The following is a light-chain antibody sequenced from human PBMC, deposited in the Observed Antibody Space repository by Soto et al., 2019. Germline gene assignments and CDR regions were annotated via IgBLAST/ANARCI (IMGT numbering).Light chain of an antibody. J-gene: IGKJ2*01. V-gene: IGKV3-20*01. CDR3: QQNGSSRNT. CDR2: SAS. Sequence: ENVLTQSPGTLSLSPGERATLSCRASQSVTSSYLAWYQQKPGQAPRLLIYSASSRATGVPDRFSGSGSATDFTLTISRVEPEDFAVYYCQQNGSSRNTFGQGTKVDIK. CDR1: QSVTSSY.